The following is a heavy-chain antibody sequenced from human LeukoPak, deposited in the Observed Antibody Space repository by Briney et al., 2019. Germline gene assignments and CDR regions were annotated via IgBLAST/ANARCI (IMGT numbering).Heavy chain of an antibody. D-gene: IGHD3-10*01. V-gene: IGHV4-59*08. CDR1: GGSISTYY. CDR2: IYHSGST. J-gene: IGHJ5*02. CDR3: ARKSYYYGSGSYYRWFDP. Sequence: SETLSLTCTLSGGSISTYYWSWIRQPPGKGLEWIGYIYHSGSTNYNPSLKSRVTISVDTSKNQFSLKLSSVTAADTAVYYCARKSYYYGSGSYYRWFDPWGQGTLVTVSS.